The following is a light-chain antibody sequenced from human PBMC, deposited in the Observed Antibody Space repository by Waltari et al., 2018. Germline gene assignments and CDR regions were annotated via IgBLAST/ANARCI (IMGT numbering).Light chain of an antibody. CDR1: QSVNNY. J-gene: IGKJ3*01. CDR3: QQYSSSPLT. V-gene: IGKV3-20*01. Sequence: EIVLTQSPGTLSLSPGERATLSCRASQSVNNYLAWFQQKPGQAPRLLIHGASSRATGIPDRISGIGSGTDFTLTISGLEPQDFAVYYCQQYSSSPLTFGPGTKVDIK. CDR2: GAS.